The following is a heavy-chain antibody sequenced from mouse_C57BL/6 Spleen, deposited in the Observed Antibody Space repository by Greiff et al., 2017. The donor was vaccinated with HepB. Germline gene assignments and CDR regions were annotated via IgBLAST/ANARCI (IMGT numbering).Heavy chain of an antibody. CDR3: ARRAQVGGYFDY. D-gene: IGHD1-1*01. J-gene: IGHJ2*01. CDR1: GFTFSSYT. CDR2: ISGGGGNT. Sequence: EVKLMESGGGLVKPGGSLKLSCAASGFTFSSYTMSWVRQTPEKRLEWVATISGGGGNTYYPDSVKGRFTISRDNAKNTLYLQMSSLRSEDTALYYCARRAQVGGYFDYWGQGTTLTVTS. V-gene: IGHV5-9*01.